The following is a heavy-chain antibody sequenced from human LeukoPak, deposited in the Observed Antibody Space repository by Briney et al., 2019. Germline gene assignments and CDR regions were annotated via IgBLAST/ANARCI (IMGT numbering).Heavy chain of an antibody. D-gene: IGHD3-9*01. Sequence: ASVKVSCKASGGTFSSYAISWVRQAPGQGLEWMGWINPNSGGTNYAQKFQGRVTMTRDTSISTAYMELSRLRSDDTAVYYCARYDILTGYYNGRFDYWGQGTLVTVSS. J-gene: IGHJ4*02. CDR3: ARYDILTGYYNGRFDY. CDR2: INPNSGGT. V-gene: IGHV1-2*02. CDR1: GGTFSSYA.